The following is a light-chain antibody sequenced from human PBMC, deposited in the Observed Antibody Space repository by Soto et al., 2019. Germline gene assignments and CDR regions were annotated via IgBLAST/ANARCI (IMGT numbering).Light chain of an antibody. Sequence: ESVLTQSPGTLSLSPGERATLSCRASQSVSSSYLAWYQQKPGQAPRLLIYGASSRATGIPDRFSGSGSGTDFTLTISRLEPEDFAVYYCQQYGRSPYTFGQGTKLEIK. CDR2: GAS. CDR3: QQYGRSPYT. J-gene: IGKJ2*01. CDR1: QSVSSSY. V-gene: IGKV3-20*01.